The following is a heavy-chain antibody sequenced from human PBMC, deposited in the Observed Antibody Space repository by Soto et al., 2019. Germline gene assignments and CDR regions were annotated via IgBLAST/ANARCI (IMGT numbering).Heavy chain of an antibody. D-gene: IGHD3-3*01. Sequence: EVQLVQSGAEVKKPGESLKISCKGSGYSFTSYWIGWVRQMPGKGLEWMGIIYPGDSDTRYSPSFQGQVTISADKSISTAYLQWSSLKASDTAMYYCARGHYPPYYDFWSGYSDQYLPYYYYGMDVWGQGTTVTVSS. CDR2: IYPGDSDT. V-gene: IGHV5-51*01. J-gene: IGHJ6*02. CDR1: GYSFTSYW. CDR3: ARGHYPPYYDFWSGYSDQYLPYYYYGMDV.